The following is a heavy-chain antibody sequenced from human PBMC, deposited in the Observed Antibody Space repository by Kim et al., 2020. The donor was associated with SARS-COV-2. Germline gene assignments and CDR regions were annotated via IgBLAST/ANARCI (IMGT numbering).Heavy chain of an antibody. Sequence: ASVKVSCKTSGYTFTNYYMHWVRQAPGQGLEWMGIINPNGASTGYAQKFQGRVTMTRDTSTSTVYMELSNLRSEDTAMYYCARDSRQGGFDYWGQGTLVTVSS. V-gene: IGHV1-46*01. CDR2: INPNGAST. CDR3: ARDSRQGGFDY. J-gene: IGHJ4*02. D-gene: IGHD3-16*01. CDR1: GYTFTNYY.